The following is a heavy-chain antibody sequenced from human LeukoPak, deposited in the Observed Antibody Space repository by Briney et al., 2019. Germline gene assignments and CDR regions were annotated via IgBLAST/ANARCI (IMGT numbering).Heavy chain of an antibody. CDR2: IEADGGVK. J-gene: IGHJ4*02. CDR1: GFTFNYYY. CDR3: VRDWSNSDVGKTGDF. Sequence: GSLRLSCATSGFTFNYYYMSWVRQAPGKGLEGVAKIEADGGVKIYLDSVKGRFAISRDNAQNSLYLQMNSPRVQDTAVYYCVRDWSNSDVGKTGDFWGQGTLVTVSS. D-gene: IGHD2-8*01. V-gene: IGHV3-7*01.